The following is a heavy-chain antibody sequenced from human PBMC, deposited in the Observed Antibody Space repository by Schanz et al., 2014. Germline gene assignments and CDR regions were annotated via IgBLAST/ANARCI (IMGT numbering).Heavy chain of an antibody. Sequence: QEQLVESGGGVVQPGRSLRLSCAASGFTFNSYGMHWVRQAPGKGLEWVAFIWYDGSNKYYADSVKGRFTISRDTSKNTLYLQMSSLRAEDTALYFCAKDRRDNYGSGTFYFGNWGQGTLVTVSS. J-gene: IGHJ4*02. D-gene: IGHD3-10*01. CDR3: AKDRRDNYGSGTFYFGN. V-gene: IGHV3-30*02. CDR2: IWYDGSNK. CDR1: GFTFNSYG.